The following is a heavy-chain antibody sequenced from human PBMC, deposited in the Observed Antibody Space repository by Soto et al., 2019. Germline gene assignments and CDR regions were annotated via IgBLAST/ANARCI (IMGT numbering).Heavy chain of an antibody. J-gene: IGHJ4*02. D-gene: IGHD6-19*01. V-gene: IGHV3-23*01. CDR2: ISGSGGST. CDR3: AKAPGIAVAGTVGFDY. Sequence: PGGSLRLSCAASGFTVSSYAMSWVRQAPGKGLEWVSAISGSGGSTYYADSVKGRFTISRDNSKNTLYLQMNSLRAEDTAVYYCAKAPGIAVAGTVGFDYWGQGTLVTVSS. CDR1: GFTVSSYA.